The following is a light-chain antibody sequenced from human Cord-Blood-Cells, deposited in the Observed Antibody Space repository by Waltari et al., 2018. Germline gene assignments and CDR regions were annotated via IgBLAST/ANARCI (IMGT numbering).Light chain of an antibody. CDR3: QQYDNLPYT. V-gene: IGKV1-33*01. Sequence: DILMTQSPSSLSASVGDRVTITCQASQDISNYLNWYQQKPGKAPKLLIYDASNLETGVPSRFSGSGSGTDFTFTISSLQPEDIATYYCQQYDNLPYTFGQGTKLKIK. J-gene: IGKJ2*01. CDR1: QDISNY. CDR2: DAS.